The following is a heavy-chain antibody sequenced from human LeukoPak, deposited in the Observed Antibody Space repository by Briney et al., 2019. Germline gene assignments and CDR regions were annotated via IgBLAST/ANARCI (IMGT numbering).Heavy chain of an antibody. D-gene: IGHD3-22*01. J-gene: IGHJ4*02. Sequence: GASVKVSCKASGYTFTGYYIHWVRQAPGQGLEWMGWINPSSGGTNYAQKFQGWVTMTRDTSISTAYMELSRLRSDDTAVYYCARGLAYYYDSSGYYFSDFDYWGQGTLVTVSS. CDR1: GYTFTGYY. V-gene: IGHV1-2*04. CDR3: ARGLAYYYDSSGYYFSDFDY. CDR2: INPSSGGT.